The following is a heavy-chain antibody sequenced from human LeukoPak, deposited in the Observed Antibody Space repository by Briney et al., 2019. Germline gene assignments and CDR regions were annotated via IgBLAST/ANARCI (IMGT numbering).Heavy chain of an antibody. V-gene: IGHV3-23*01. D-gene: IGHD3-16*01. CDR3: ARDMGGYYYMDV. CDR2: ISGSGGST. J-gene: IGHJ6*03. Sequence: GGSLRLSCAASGFTFSSYAMSWVRQAPGKGLEWISGISGSGGSTYYADSVKGRFTISRDNSKNSLYLQMNSLRAEDTAVYYCARDMGGYYYMDVWGKGTTVTVSS. CDR1: GFTFSSYA.